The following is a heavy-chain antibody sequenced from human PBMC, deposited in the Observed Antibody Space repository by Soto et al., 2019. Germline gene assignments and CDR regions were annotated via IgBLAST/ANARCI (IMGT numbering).Heavy chain of an antibody. V-gene: IGHV3-7*01. CDR1: GFTFSSYW. CDR3: ARAKGTRNIVLMVYAPFYYYYGMDV. CDR2: IKQDGSEK. Sequence: PXGSLRLSCAAAGFTFSSYWMSWVRQAPGKGLDWVANIKQDGSEKYYVDSVKGRFTISRDNAKNSLYLQMNSLRAEDTAVYYCARAKGTRNIVLMVYAPFYYYYGMDVWGQGTTVTVSS. D-gene: IGHD2-8*01. J-gene: IGHJ6*02.